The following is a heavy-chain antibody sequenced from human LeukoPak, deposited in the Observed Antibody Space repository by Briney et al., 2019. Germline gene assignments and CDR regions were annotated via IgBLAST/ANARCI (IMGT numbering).Heavy chain of an antibody. CDR2: INPSGGRT. CDR1: GYTFNSYY. V-gene: IGHV1-46*02. D-gene: IGHD4-17*01. Sequence: GASVKISCKASGYTFNSYYMHWVRQAPGQGLEWMGTINPSGGRTNYAQKFQGRVTMTRDTSTRTTYIELYSLRSDDTAVYYCARGGRDYGDPRFDPWGQGTLVTVSS. CDR3: ARGGRDYGDPRFDP. J-gene: IGHJ5*02.